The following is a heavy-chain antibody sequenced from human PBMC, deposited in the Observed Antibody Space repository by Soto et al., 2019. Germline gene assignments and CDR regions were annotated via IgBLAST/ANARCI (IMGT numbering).Heavy chain of an antibody. CDR3: AKDMGRFYYYYGMDV. Sequence: GGSLRLSCAASGFTFDDYTMHWVRQAPGKGLEWVSLISWDGGSTYYADSVKGRFTISRDNSKNSLYLQMNSLRTEDTALYYCAKDMGRFYYYYGMDVWGQGTTVTVSS. D-gene: IGHD3-3*01. J-gene: IGHJ6*02. CDR2: ISWDGGST. CDR1: GFTFDDYT. V-gene: IGHV3-43*01.